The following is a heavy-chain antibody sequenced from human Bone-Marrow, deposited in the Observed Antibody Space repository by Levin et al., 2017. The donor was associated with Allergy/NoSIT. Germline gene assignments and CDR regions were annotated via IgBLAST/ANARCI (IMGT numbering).Heavy chain of an antibody. Sequence: ASVKVSCKASGYTFTGYFIHWLRQAPGQGPEWMGYINCHSGDTKYHQKFQGRVTMTRDTSSSTVHMELRTLTSDDTAVYYCARVVGPADYWGQGTLVTVSS. CDR2: INCHSGDT. CDR3: ARVVGPADY. V-gene: IGHV1-2*02. D-gene: IGHD1-26*01. J-gene: IGHJ4*02. CDR1: GYTFTGYF.